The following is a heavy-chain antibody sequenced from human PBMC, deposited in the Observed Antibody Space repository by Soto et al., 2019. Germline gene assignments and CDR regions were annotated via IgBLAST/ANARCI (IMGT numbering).Heavy chain of an antibody. D-gene: IGHD3-22*01. Sequence: GGSLRLSCAASGFTFSSYAMSWVRQAPGKGLEWVSAISGSGGSTYYADSVKGRFTISRDNSKNTLYLQMNSLRAEDTAVYYCAKDRYYYDSSGYYGYFDYWGQGTLVTVSS. CDR2: ISGSGGST. V-gene: IGHV3-23*01. CDR1: GFTFSSYA. CDR3: AKDRYYYDSSGYYGYFDY. J-gene: IGHJ4*02.